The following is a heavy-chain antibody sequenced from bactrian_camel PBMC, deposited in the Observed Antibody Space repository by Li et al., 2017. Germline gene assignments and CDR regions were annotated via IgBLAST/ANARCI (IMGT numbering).Heavy chain of an antibody. CDR3: AADLVTDEPSLVEREYYY. D-gene: IGHD1*01. V-gene: IGHV3S63*01. J-gene: IGHJ4*01. CDR1: GYTYSNNC. CDR2: ISTDDGRS. Sequence: HVQLVESGGGSVQAGGSLRLSCETDGYTYSNNCIGWFRQAPGKEREGVALISTDDGRSHYGNPVKGRFTISKDDAKSTLYLQMDSLKPEDTATYYCAADLVTDEPSLVEREYYYWGQGTQVTVS.